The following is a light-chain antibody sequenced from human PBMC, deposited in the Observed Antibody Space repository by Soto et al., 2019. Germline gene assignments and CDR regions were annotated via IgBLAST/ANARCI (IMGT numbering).Light chain of an antibody. J-gene: IGKJ1*01. Sequence: CAYGRSRVTLTFRASQSISVWLAWYQQKAGKAPNLLIYKASRLESGVPSRFSGSGSETEFTLTISGLQPGDSATYYCQQYNSYSPTFGQGTKVDIK. CDR3: QQYNSYSPT. CDR1: QSISVW. V-gene: IGKV1-5*03. CDR2: KAS.